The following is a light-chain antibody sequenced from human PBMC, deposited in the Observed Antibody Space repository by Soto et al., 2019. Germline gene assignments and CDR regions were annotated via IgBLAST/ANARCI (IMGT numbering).Light chain of an antibody. CDR2: ATT. J-gene: IGLJ3*02. CDR3: LLYHAGVWV. V-gene: IGLV7-43*01. Sequence: QTVVTQEPSLTVSPGGTVTLTCASSTGAVTYDYYSNWFQQKPGQAPRALIYATTNRLSWTPARFSGSLLGDRAALTLSGVQPEDEADYYCLLYHAGVWVFGGGTKLTVL. CDR1: TGAVTYDYY.